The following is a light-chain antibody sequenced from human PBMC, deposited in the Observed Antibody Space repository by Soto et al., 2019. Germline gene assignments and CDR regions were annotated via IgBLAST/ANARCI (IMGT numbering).Light chain of an antibody. V-gene: IGKV2-28*01. CDR1: QSLLHSNGYNY. J-gene: IGKJ1*01. CDR2: LGS. CDR3: MQALQPPWT. Sequence: DIVMTQSPLSLPVTPGQPASISCRSSQSLLHSNGYNYLDWYLQKPGQSPQLLIYLGSNRASGVPERFSGSGSGTDFTLKISRVEAEDVGVYYCMQALQPPWTFGQGTKVEIK.